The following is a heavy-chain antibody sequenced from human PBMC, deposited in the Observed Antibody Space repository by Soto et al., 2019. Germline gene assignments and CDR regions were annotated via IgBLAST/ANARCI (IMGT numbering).Heavy chain of an antibody. D-gene: IGHD3-22*01. CDR1: GYTFTGYY. CDR3: ARARFSSGYQGFDY. CDR2: INPNSGGT. V-gene: IGHV1-2*04. Sequence: ASVKVSCKASGYTFTGYYMHWVRQAPGQGLEWMGWINPNSGGTNYAQKFQGWVTITRDTSISTAYMELSRLRSDDTAVYYCARARFSSGYQGFDYWGQGTLVTVSS. J-gene: IGHJ4*02.